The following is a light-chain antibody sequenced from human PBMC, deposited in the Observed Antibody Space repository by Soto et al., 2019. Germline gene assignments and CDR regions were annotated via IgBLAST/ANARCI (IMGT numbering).Light chain of an antibody. CDR3: SSYTSSTSHV. CDR1: SSDVGGYNY. V-gene: IGLV2-14*03. Sequence: QSVLTQPASVSGSPGQSITISCTGTSSDVGGYNYVSWYQRHPGEAPKLIIYDVSNRPSGVSDRFSGSKSGNTASLTISGLQAEDEADYSCSSYTSSTSHVFGTGTKVTVL. J-gene: IGLJ1*01. CDR2: DVS.